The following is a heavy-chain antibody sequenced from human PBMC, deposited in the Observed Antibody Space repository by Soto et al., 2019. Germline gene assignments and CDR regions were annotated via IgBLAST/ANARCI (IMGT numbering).Heavy chain of an antibody. CDR2: ICGSGGST. CDR1: GFTFSSYA. D-gene: IGHD1-26*01. J-gene: IGHJ4*02. CDR3: SKRGSGSYFDY. Sequence: EVQLLESGGGWVQPGGSLRLSCAASGFTFSSYAMNWVRQAPGKGLEWVSVICGSGGSTYYADSVKGRFSISRDSSKNTLYLQMSSLRAEDTAVYYCSKRGSGSYFDYWGQGTLVTVSS. V-gene: IGHV3-23*01.